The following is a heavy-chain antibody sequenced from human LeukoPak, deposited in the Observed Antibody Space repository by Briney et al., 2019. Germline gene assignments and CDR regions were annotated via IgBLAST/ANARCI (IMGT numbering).Heavy chain of an antibody. CDR3: ATPASTVTSWGLDEPSPY. V-gene: IGHV3-23*01. CDR1: GFTFSIYA. CDR2: ISGRGGST. D-gene: IGHD4-17*01. Sequence: GGPLRLSCAASGFTFSIYAMSGVRHAPGKGREGGSAISGRGGSTYYADSVKGRFTIPRDNSKSTLYLQMNSLRAEDTAVYYCATPASTVTSWGLDEPSPYWGQGTLVTVSS. J-gene: IGHJ4*02.